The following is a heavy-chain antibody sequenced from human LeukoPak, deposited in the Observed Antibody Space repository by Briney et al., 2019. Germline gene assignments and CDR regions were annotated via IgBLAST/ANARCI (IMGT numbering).Heavy chain of an antibody. J-gene: IGHJ4*02. CDR3: ARRRTSGDFDY. Sequence: QTGGSLRLSCAASGFTFSSYWMHWVRQAPGKGLVWVSRISSDGSSTDYADSVKGRFTISRDNAKSTLYLQMNSLGAEDTAVYYCARRRTSGDFDYWGQGTLVTVSS. CDR1: GFTFSSYW. D-gene: IGHD2-2*01. CDR2: ISSDGSST. V-gene: IGHV3-74*01.